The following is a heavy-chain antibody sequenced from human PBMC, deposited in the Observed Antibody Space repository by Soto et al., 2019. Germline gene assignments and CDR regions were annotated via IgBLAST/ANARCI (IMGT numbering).Heavy chain of an antibody. J-gene: IGHJ4*02. Sequence: QVQLQESGPGLVKPSGTLSLTCAVSGASITSPNWWSWVRQSPGKGLEWIGEIYHSGDTNYNPSLKSRIMMSLDRSKNPISLTLNSVAAADTAVYYCARGGSGSGTGDFDYWGQGTLVTVSS. D-gene: IGHD1-26*01. CDR1: GASITSPNW. CDR3: ARGGSGSGTGDFDY. CDR2: IYHSGDT. V-gene: IGHV4-4*02.